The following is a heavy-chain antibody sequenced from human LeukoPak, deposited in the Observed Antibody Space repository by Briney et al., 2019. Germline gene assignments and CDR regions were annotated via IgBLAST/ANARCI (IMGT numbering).Heavy chain of an antibody. Sequence: PSQTLSLTCTVSGGSISSGSYYWSWIRQPAGKGLEWIGRIYTSGSTNYNPSLKSRVTISVDTSKNQFSLKLSSVTAADTAVYYCARVSQGWELTRAAFDIWGQGTMVTVSS. CDR1: GGSISSGSYY. D-gene: IGHD1-26*01. J-gene: IGHJ3*02. CDR3: ARVSQGWELTRAAFDI. V-gene: IGHV4-61*02. CDR2: IYTSGST.